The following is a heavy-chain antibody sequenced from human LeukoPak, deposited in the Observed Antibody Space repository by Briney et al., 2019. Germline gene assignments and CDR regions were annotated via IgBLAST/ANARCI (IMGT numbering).Heavy chain of an antibody. CDR1: GGTFSSYA. Sequence: ASVKVSCKASGGTFSSYAISWVRQAPGQGLEWMGGIIPIFGTANYAQKFQGRVTITTDESTSTAYMELSSLRSEDTAVYYCATDGLVDFWSGYYKGYYYMDVWGKGTTVTVSS. J-gene: IGHJ6*03. V-gene: IGHV1-69*05. D-gene: IGHD3-3*01. CDR2: IIPIFGTA. CDR3: ATDGLVDFWSGYYKGYYYMDV.